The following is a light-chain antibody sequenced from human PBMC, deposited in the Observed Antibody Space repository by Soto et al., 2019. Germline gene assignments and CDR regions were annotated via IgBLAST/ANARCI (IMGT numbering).Light chain of an antibody. J-gene: IGLJ2*01. Sequence: QSVLAQPASVSGSPGQSITISCTGTSSDIGRYNLVSWYQQYPGEAPKLVIYDVTKRPSGVSDRFSASKSGNTASLTISGLQAADEADYYCCSHAGRGSVLFGGGTKLTVL. V-gene: IGLV2-23*02. CDR2: DVT. CDR3: CSHAGRGSVL. CDR1: SSDIGRYNL.